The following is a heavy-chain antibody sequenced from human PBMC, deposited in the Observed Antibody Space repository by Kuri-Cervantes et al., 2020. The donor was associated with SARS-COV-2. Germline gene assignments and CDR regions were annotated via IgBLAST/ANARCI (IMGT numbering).Heavy chain of an antibody. D-gene: IGHD1-26*01. V-gene: IGHV3-30*03. CDR2: ISYDGSNK. CDR3: ARASGGSYYDAFDI. CDR1: GFTFSSYG. J-gene: IGHJ3*02. Sequence: GGSLRLSCAASGFTFSSYGMRWVRQAPGKGLEWVAVISYDGSNKYYADSVKGRFTISRDNSKNTLYLQMNSLRAEDTAVYYCARASGGSYYDAFDIWGQGTMVTVSS.